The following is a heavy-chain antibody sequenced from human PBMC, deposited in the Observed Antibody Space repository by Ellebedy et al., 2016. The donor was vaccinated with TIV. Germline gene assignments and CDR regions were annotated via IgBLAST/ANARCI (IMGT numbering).Heavy chain of an antibody. CDR1: GGSISSGGYY. CDR2: IYYTGST. CDR3: ARDITMVRGVIDY. V-gene: IGHV4-31*03. Sequence: SETLSLXXTVSGGSISSGGYYWSWIRQHPGKGLEWIGYIYYTGSTYYNPSLKSRITISVDTSKNQFSLKLSSVTAADTAVYYCARDITMVRGVIDYWGQGTLVTVSS. J-gene: IGHJ4*02. D-gene: IGHD3-10*01.